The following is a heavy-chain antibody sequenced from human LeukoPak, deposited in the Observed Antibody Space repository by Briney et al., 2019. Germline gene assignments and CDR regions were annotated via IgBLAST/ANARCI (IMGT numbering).Heavy chain of an antibody. CDR3: AMEGESSGPDFDY. CDR2: TRNNANSYTP. V-gene: IGHV3-72*01. Sequence: GGSLRLSCAGSGFTFSDYYINWVRQALGQGLEWVGRTRNNANSYTPDYAASVKGRFTISRDESKNSLYLQMNSLKTEDTAVYYCAMEGESSGPDFDYWGQGTLVTVSS. J-gene: IGHJ4*02. CDR1: GFTFSDYY. D-gene: IGHD3-22*01.